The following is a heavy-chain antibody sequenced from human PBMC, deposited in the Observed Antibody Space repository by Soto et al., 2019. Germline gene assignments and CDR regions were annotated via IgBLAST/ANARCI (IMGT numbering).Heavy chain of an antibody. J-gene: IGHJ6*03. CDR3: ARDKGDYGDYGDYYYYMDV. CDR2: IWYDGSNK. CDR1: GFTFSSYG. Sequence: GGPLRLSCAASGFTFSSYGMHWVRQAPGKGLEWVAVIWYDGSNKYYADSVKGRFTISRDNSKNTLYLQMNSLRAEDTAVYYCARDKGDYGDYGDYYYYMDVWGKGTTVTVSS. V-gene: IGHV3-33*01. D-gene: IGHD4-17*01.